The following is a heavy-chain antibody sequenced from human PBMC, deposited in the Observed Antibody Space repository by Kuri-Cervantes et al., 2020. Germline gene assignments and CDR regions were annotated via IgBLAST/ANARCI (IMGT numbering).Heavy chain of an antibody. CDR1: GYTSTSYY. CDR3: ARDRGTYYYDGSGYPREAVYYYYYYGMDV. V-gene: IGHV1-46*01. J-gene: IGHJ6*02. CDR2: INPSGGST. D-gene: IGHD3-22*01. Sequence: ASVKVSCKASGYTSTSYYMHWVRQAPGQGLEWMGIINPSGGSTSYAQKFQGRVTMTRDTSTSTVYMELSSLRSEDTAVYYCARDRGTYYYDGSGYPREAVYYYYYYGMDVWGQGTTVTVSS.